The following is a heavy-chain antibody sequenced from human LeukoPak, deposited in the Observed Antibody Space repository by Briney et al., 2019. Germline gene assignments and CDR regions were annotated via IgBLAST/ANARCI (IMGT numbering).Heavy chain of an antibody. CDR2: ITWNSGTI. V-gene: IGHV3-9*01. CDR3: ARGSGTWKDY. CDR1: GLTFYDYA. J-gene: IGHJ4*02. Sequence: GGSLRLSCAVSGLTFYDYAMHWVRQAPGKGLEWVSGITWNSGTIAHADSVKGRFTISRDSAKNTVYLQMNSLRAEDTAVYYCARGSGTWKDYWGQGTRVTVSS. D-gene: IGHD1-26*01.